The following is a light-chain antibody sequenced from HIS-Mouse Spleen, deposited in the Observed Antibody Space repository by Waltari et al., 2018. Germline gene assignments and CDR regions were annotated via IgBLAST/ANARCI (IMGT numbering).Light chain of an antibody. V-gene: IGLV5-45*02. CDR3: MIWHSSAWV. Sequence: QAVLPQPSSLSASPGASASPTLPFRSATNVCTYRIYCYQHRPGSPPQYLLRYKPDSDKQQGSGVPSRFSGSKDASANAGILLISGLQSEDEADYYCMIWHSSAWVFGGGTKLTVL. J-gene: IGLJ3*02. CDR1: SATNVCTYR. CDR2: YKPDSDK.